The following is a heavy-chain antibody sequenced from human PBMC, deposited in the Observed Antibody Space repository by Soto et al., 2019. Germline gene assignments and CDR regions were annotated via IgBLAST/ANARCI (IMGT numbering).Heavy chain of an antibody. CDR1: GFTLSGYP. D-gene: IGHD2-2*01. V-gene: IGHV3-30-3*01. CDR2: SANDASSE. Sequence: QVQLVESGGGVVQGGGSLRLSCAASGFTLSGYPMHWVRQAPGQGLEWVAISANDASSEHYADSVKGRFTISMDNSENTLYLQMNGLRAEDTALYYCARDGSANWYFDWYFDLWGRGTVVTVSS. J-gene: IGHJ2*01. CDR3: ARDGSANWYFDWYFDL.